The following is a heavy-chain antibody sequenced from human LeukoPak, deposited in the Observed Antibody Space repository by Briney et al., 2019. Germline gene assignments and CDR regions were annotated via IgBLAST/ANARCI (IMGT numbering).Heavy chain of an antibody. CDR2: ISGSGGST. J-gene: IGHJ5*02. CDR1: GFTFTSYA. Sequence: GGSLRLSCAASGFTFTSYAMSWVRQAPGKGLEWVSAISGSGGSTYYADSVKGRFTISRDNSKNTLYLQMNSLRAEDTAVYYCAKPRPSYSSSWYDHWGQGTLVTVSS. V-gene: IGHV3-23*01. D-gene: IGHD6-13*01. CDR3: AKPRPSYSSSWYDH.